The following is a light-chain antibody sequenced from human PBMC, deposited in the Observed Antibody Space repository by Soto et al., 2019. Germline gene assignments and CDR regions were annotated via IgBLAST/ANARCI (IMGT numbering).Light chain of an antibody. Sequence: DIQMTQSPSSLSASVGDRVTITCRTSQTISDYLNWYQHKPGKAPKLLISAASSLQSGVPSRFSGSGSGTDFTLTIRRLQPEDFATYYCQQSYSTLTFGPGTKVDIK. CDR3: QQSYSTLT. CDR2: AAS. V-gene: IGKV1-39*01. CDR1: QTISDY. J-gene: IGKJ3*01.